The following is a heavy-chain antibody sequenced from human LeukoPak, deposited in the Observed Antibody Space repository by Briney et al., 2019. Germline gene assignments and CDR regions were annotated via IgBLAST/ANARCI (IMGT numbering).Heavy chain of an antibody. J-gene: IGHJ4*02. CDR2: IYYSGST. V-gene: IGHV4-31*03. CDR1: GGSISSGGYY. CDR3: ARADSGYTGHFDY. Sequence: PSETLSLTCTVSGGSISSGGYYWSWIRQHPGKGLEWIGYIYYSGSTYYNPSLKSRVTISVDTSKNQFSLKLSSVTAADTAVYYCARADSGYTGHFDYWGQGTLVTVSS. D-gene: IGHD5-12*01.